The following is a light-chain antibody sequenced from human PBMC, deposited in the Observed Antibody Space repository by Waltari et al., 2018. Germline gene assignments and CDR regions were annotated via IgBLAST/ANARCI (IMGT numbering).Light chain of an antibody. V-gene: IGLV2-14*03. Sequence: QSALTQPASVSGSPGQSITISCTGTSSDIGIYNYVSWYQQHPGKAPKVMIYDVNNRPSVVSNRFSGSKSGNTASLTISGLQAEDEADYYCSSYRSSGTWVFGGGTKVTVL. CDR2: DVN. J-gene: IGLJ3*02. CDR3: SSYRSSGTWV. CDR1: SSDIGIYNY.